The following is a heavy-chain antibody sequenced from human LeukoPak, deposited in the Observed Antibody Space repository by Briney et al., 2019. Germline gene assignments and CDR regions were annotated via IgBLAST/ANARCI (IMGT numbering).Heavy chain of an antibody. CDR2: ISSSSSYI. V-gene: IGHV3-21*01. J-gene: IGHJ4*02. D-gene: IGHD3-22*01. CDR3: ARDKRYYYDSSGYYYG. CDR1: GFTFSSYS. Sequence: PGGSLRLSCAASGFTFSSYSMNWVCQAPGKGLEWVSSISSSSSYIYYADSVEGRFTISRDNAKNSLYLQMNSLRAEDTAVYYCARDKRYYYDSSGYYYGWGQGTLVTVSS.